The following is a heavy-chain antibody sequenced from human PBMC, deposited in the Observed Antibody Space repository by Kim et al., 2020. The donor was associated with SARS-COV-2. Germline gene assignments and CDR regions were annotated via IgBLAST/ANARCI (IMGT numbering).Heavy chain of an antibody. J-gene: IGHJ3*01. CDR2: MLKNENI. V-gene: IGHV3-48*02. D-gene: IGHD1-26*01. CDR3: ARDGVGVGPGDAFDL. CDR1: GFSLTGYS. Sequence: GGSLRLSCAASGFSLTGYSLNWVRQAPGKGLECISFMLKNENIFYADSVKGRFTISRDDDTNSLYLQMNSLRDEDTAVYYCARDGVGVGPGDAFDLWGQGTMVTVSS.